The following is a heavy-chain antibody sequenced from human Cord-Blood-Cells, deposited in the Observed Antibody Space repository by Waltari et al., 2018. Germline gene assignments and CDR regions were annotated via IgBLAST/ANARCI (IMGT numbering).Heavy chain of an antibody. CDR3: ARGMTTDY. V-gene: IGHV4-34*01. Sequence: QVQLQQWGAGLLKPSETLSLTCAVSGGSFSGYYWSWIRQPPGKGLEWIGEINHSGSTNYNPSLKSRVTISVDTSKNQFSLKLSSVTAADTAVYYCARGMTTDYWGQGTLVTVSS. CDR2: INHSGST. J-gene: IGHJ4*02. CDR1: GGSFSGYY. D-gene: IGHD4-4*01.